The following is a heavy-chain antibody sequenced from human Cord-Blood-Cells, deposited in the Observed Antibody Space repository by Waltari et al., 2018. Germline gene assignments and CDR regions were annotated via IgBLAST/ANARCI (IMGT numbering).Heavy chain of an antibody. Sequence: QLQLQESGPGLVKPSETLSLTCTASGGSISSSSYYWGWIRQPPGKGLEWIGSIYYSGGTYHHPSLKSRVTISVDTSKNQFSLKLSSVTAADTAVYYCARPLTGGLGFLWDYWGQGTLVTVSS. V-gene: IGHV4-39*01. D-gene: IGHD7-27*01. CDR1: GGSISSSSYY. J-gene: IGHJ4*02. CDR3: ARPLTGGLGFLWDY. CDR2: IYYSGGT.